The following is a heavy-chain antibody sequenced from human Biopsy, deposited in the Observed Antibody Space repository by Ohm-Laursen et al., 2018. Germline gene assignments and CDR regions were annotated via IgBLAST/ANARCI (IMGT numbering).Heavy chain of an antibody. V-gene: IGHV4-4*07. D-gene: IGHD6-19*01. J-gene: IGHJ2*01. Sequence: PSQTLSLTCSVSGGSTNDYFWSWIRQPAGETLEWIGRIYSSGGSSYNPSLKSRISMSMDTSNNQFSLTLNSVTAADTAVYYCARTPGKAVAGRFLDLWGRGTLVTVSS. CDR2: IYSSGGS. CDR3: ARTPGKAVAGRFLDL. CDR1: GGSTNDYF.